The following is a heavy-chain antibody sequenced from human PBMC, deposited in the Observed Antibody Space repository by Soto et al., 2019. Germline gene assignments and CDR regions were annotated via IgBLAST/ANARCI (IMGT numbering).Heavy chain of an antibody. D-gene: IGHD4-4*01. CDR1: GCSVSSYY. Sequence: TSETLSLTCTFSGCSVSSYYWSWIRQSPGKGLEWIGYIYYSGSTKYKPSLKSRVTISLDTSKNQFSLKVSSAAAADTAVYYCARHSNRNYGLYCFDYWGLGALVTVSS. CDR2: IYYSGST. J-gene: IGHJ4*02. V-gene: IGHV4-59*08. CDR3: ARHSNRNYGLYCFDY.